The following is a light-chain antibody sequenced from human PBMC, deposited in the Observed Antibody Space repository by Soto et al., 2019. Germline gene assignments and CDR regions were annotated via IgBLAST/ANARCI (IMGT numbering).Light chain of an antibody. J-gene: IGLJ1*01. Sequence: QSALTQPRSVSGSHGQSVTISCTGTSSDVGGYNYVSWYQQHPGKAPKIMIYDVSKRPSGVPDRFSGSKSGNTAALTISWLQAEHDADYYCCSYAGSYTFVYGTGIKVTVL. CDR3: CSYAGSYTFV. CDR1: SSDVGGYNY. CDR2: DVS. V-gene: IGLV2-11*01.